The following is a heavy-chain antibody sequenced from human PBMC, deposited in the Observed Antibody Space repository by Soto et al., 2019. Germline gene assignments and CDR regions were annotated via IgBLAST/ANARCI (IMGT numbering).Heavy chain of an antibody. D-gene: IGHD3-3*01. J-gene: IGHJ6*03. CDR1: GYTFTSYG. CDR3: ARAVAGPYDFWSGYNIYYYMDV. Sequence: ASVKVSCKASGYTFTSYGISWVRQAPGQGLEWMGWISAYNGNTNYAQKLQGRATMTTDTSTSTAYMELRSLRSDDTAVYYCARAVAGPYDFWSGYNIYYYMDVWGKGTTVTVSS. CDR2: ISAYNGNT. V-gene: IGHV1-18*01.